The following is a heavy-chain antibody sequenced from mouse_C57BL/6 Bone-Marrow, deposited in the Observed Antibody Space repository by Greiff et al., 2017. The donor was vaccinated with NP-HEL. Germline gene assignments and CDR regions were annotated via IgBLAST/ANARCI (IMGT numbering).Heavy chain of an antibody. J-gene: IGHJ3*01. Sequence: QVQLKQPGAELVKPGASVKLSCKASGYTFTSYWLHWVKQRPGQGLEWIGMIHPNSGNTNYNEKFKSKATLTVDKSTSTAYMKLSSLTSEDSAVYYCTVRQLRAWFAYWGQGTLVTVSA. V-gene: IGHV1-64*01. CDR1: GYTFTSYW. CDR3: TVRQLRAWFAY. D-gene: IGHD3-2*02. CDR2: IHPNSGNT.